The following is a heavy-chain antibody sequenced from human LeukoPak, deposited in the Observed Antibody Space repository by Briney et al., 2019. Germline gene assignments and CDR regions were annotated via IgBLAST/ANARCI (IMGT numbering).Heavy chain of an antibody. J-gene: IGHJ4*02. Sequence: GASVKVSCKVSGYSLTELSMHWVRQAPGEGLEWMGGFDPEDGETIYAQKFQGRVTMTEDTSTDTAYMELSSLRSEDTAVYYCAPAPGRVPAALRSFDYWGQGTLVTVSS. D-gene: IGHD2-2*01. V-gene: IGHV1-24*01. CDR2: FDPEDGET. CDR3: APAPGRVPAALRSFDY. CDR1: GYSLTELS.